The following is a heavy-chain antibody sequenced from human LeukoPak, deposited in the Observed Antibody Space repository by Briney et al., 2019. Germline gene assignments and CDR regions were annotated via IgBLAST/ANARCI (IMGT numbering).Heavy chain of an antibody. V-gene: IGHV3-23*01. D-gene: IGHD2-21*02. Sequence: GGSLRLSCAASGFSFSSYEMNWVRQAPGKGLEWVSGISPNGVITYYADSVKGRFTISRDNSKNTLYLQMNSLRAEDTAVYYCAKGGPVVVTAIDYWGQGTLVTVSS. CDR1: GFSFSSYE. CDR3: AKGGPVVVTAIDY. CDR2: ISPNGVIT. J-gene: IGHJ4*02.